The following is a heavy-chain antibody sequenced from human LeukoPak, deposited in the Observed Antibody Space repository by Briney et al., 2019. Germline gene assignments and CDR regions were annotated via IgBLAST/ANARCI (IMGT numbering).Heavy chain of an antibody. CDR1: GFTFSSYA. CDR3: ARDEGPYSISWYLFDY. J-gene: IGHJ4*02. V-gene: IGHV3-23*01. CDR2: ITSSGTYR. D-gene: IGHD6-13*01. Sequence: GGSLRLSCAASGFTFSSYAMSWVRQAPGKGLEWVSGITSSGTYRYYAGSVKGRFTISRDNSKDTLHLEMNSLRAEDTAIYYCARDEGPYSISWYLFDYWGQGTLVAVS.